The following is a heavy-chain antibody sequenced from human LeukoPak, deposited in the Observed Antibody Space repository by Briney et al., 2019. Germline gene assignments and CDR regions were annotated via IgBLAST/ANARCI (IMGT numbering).Heavy chain of an antibody. D-gene: IGHD2-2*01. CDR3: AILGGAPDIVVVPAAKNRGFDP. J-gene: IGHJ5*02. CDR1: GFTFSSYA. CDR2: IVSDGNNK. V-gene: IGHV3-30-3*01. Sequence: PGRSLRLSCAASGFTFSSYAMHWVRQAPGKGLEWVAVIVSDGNNKYYADSVKGRFTISRDNSKNTLYLQMNSLTVEDTAVYYCAILGGAPDIVVVPAAKNRGFDPWGQGTLVTVSS.